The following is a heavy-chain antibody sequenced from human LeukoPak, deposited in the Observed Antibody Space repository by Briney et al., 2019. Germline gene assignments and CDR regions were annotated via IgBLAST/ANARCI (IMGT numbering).Heavy chain of an antibody. Sequence: ASVKVSCKASGYTFTSYDINWVRQATGQGLEWMGWMNPNSANTGYAQKFRGRVTMTRNTSISTAYMELSSLRSEDTAVYYCARGRLDCSSTSCWFDPWGQGTLVTVSS. D-gene: IGHD2-2*01. CDR3: ARGRLDCSSTSCWFDP. J-gene: IGHJ5*02. CDR2: MNPNSANT. CDR1: GYTFTSYD. V-gene: IGHV1-8*01.